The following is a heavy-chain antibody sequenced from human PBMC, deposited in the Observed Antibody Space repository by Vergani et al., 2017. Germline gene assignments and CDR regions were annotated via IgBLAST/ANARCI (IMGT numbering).Heavy chain of an antibody. CDR2: IYTSGST. J-gene: IGHJ5*02. CDR3: ARGYGSDNNWFDP. Sequence: QVQLQESGPGLVKPSQPLSLTCTVPGGSISSGIYYWSWIRPPAGKGLEWIGRIYTSGSTNYNPSLKSRVTISVDTSKNQFSLKLSSVTAADTAVYYCARGYGSDNNWFDPWGQGTLVTVSS. V-gene: IGHV4-61*02. D-gene: IGHD3-10*01. CDR1: GGSISSGIYY.